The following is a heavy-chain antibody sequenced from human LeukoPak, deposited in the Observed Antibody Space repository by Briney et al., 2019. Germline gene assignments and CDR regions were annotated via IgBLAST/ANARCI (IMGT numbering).Heavy chain of an antibody. Sequence: PGGSLTLSCAASGLTFSRYNMSWIRQAPGKGLEWVSYSSSSGSTIYYADSVKGRFAISRDNAKNSLYLQMNSLRAEDTAVCYCASLNYWGQGTLVTVSS. CDR1: GLTFSRYN. CDR2: SSSSGSTI. V-gene: IGHV3-11*04. CDR3: ASLNY. J-gene: IGHJ4*02.